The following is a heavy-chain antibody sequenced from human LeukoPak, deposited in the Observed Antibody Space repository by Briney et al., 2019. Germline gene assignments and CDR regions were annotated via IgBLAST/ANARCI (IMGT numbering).Heavy chain of an antibody. CDR2: IYTSGST. J-gene: IGHJ5*02. CDR3: ARVRGSLNWFDP. V-gene: IGHV4-61*02. Sequence: SQTLSLTCTVSGGSISSGSYYWSWIRQPVGKGLEWIVRIYTSGSTNYNPSLKSRVTISVYTSKNQFSLKLGSVPAADTAVYYCARVRGSLNWFDPWGQGTLVTVSS. D-gene: IGHD2-15*01. CDR1: GGSISSGSYY.